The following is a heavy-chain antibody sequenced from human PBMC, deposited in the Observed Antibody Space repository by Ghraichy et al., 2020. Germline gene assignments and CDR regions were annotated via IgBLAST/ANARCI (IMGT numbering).Heavy chain of an antibody. CDR3: ARISKGNYYDSSGHEGAFDI. CDR2: IDWDDDK. J-gene: IGHJ3*02. D-gene: IGHD3-22*01. CDR1: GFSLSTSGMC. V-gene: IGHV2-70*01. Sequence: SGPTLVQPTQTLTLTCTFSGFSLSTSGMCVSWIRQPPGKALEWLALIDWDDDKYYSTSLKTRLTISKDTSKNQVVLTMTNMDPVDTATYYCARISKGNYYDSSGHEGAFDIWGQGTMVTVSS.